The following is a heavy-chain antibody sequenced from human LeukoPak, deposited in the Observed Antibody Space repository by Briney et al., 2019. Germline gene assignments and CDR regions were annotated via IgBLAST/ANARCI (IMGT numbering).Heavy chain of an antibody. CDR2: IHYTGST. D-gene: IGHD1-26*01. CDR1: GGSISSFY. V-gene: IGHV4-59*01. J-gene: IGHJ4*02. CDR3: ARSSGSRYYIDY. Sequence: SETLSLTCTVSGGSISSFYWSWIRQPPGKGLEWIGFIHYTGSTNYNPSLKSRVTISVDTSKNQFSLKLNSVTAADTAVYYCARSSGSRYYIDYWGQGTLVTVSS.